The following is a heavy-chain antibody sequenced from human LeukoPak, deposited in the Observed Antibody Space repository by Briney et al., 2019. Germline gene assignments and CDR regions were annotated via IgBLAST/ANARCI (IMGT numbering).Heavy chain of an antibody. V-gene: IGHV1-18*01. Sequence: ASVKVSCKASGYTFTSYGISWVRQAPGQGLKWMGWISAYNGNTNYAQKLQGRVTMSTDTSTSTGYMELRSLRSDDTAVYYCARGLQETLAWLKALSAFDIWGQGTMVTVSS. CDR2: ISAYNGNT. CDR3: ARGLQETLAWLKALSAFDI. J-gene: IGHJ3*02. D-gene: IGHD5-24*01. CDR1: GYTFTSYG.